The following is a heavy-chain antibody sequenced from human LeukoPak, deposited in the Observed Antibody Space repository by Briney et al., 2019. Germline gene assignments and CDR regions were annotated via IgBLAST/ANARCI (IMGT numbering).Heavy chain of an antibody. CDR3: ARERDDSGWSGFNY. J-gene: IGHJ4*02. CDR2: IHYSGST. V-gene: IGHV4-59*13. D-gene: IGHD6-19*01. CDR1: GGSISGYY. Sequence: SETLSLTCSVSGGSISGYYWNWIRQPPGKGLEWIGYIHYSGSTNYNPSLKSRVTMSVDTSKNQFSLKVTSVTAADTAVYYCARERDDSGWSGFNYWGPGTLVTVSS.